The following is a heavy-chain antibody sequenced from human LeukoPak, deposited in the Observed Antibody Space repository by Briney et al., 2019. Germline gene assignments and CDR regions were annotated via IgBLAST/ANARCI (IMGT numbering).Heavy chain of an antibody. CDR1: GYTFTSYG. Sequence: ASVKVSCKASGYTFTSYGISWVRQAPGQGLEWMGIINPSGGSTSYAQKFQGRVTMTRDMSTSTDYMELSSLRSEDMAVYYCARDNSVEDTAWWFDPWGQGTLVTVSS. V-gene: IGHV1-46*01. CDR2: INPSGGST. CDR3: ARDNSVEDTAWWFDP. J-gene: IGHJ5*02. D-gene: IGHD4-23*01.